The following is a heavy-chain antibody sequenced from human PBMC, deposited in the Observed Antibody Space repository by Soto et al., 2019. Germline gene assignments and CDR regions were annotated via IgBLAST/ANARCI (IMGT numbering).Heavy chain of an antibody. CDR3: VRARYLDNDRVY. Sequence: GGSLRLSCAGSGFTFGNYAMTWVRQAPGQGLELVSRISNSGGSTYTADAVKGRFTISRDNSKNTLYLQTSGLRVEDTAVYYCVRARYLDNDRVYWGQGTLVTVSS. CDR2: ISNSGGST. V-gene: IGHV3-23*01. D-gene: IGHD3-9*01. CDR1: GFTFGNYA. J-gene: IGHJ4*02.